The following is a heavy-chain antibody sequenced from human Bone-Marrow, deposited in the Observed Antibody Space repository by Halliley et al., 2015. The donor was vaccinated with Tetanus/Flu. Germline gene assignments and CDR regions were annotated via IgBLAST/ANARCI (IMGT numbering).Heavy chain of an antibody. CDR1: GGSISTYY. J-gene: IGHJ4*02. CDR2: IYYDGKT. Sequence: LRLSCTVSGGSISTYYWSWIRRPPGKGLEWIGYIYYDGKTKYNPSLESRVAISIDTSKNQFFLNLKSITAADTAVYYCARDKDSGGRLDHWGRGTLVTVST. D-gene: IGHD1-26*01. CDR3: ARDKDSGGRLDH. V-gene: IGHV4-59*01.